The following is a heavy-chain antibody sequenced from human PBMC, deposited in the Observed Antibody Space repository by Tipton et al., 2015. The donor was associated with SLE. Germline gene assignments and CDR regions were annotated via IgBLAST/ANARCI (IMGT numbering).Heavy chain of an antibody. J-gene: IGHJ3*02. CDR1: GFTFSSYG. V-gene: IGHV3-30*02. Sequence: SLRLSCAASGFTFSSYGMHWVRQAPGKGLEWVAFIRYDGSNKYYADSVKGRFTISRDNSKNTLYLQMNSLRAEDTAVYYCARGARWELLREDAFDIWGHGTMVTVSS. CDR2: IRYDGSNK. D-gene: IGHD1-26*01. CDR3: ARGARWELLREDAFDI.